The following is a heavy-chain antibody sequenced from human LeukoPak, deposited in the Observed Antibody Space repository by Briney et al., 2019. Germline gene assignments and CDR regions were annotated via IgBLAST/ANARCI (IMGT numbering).Heavy chain of an antibody. CDR3: ATSQWPVLDFQR. CDR1: GGSIGSGGFY. D-gene: IGHD6-19*01. V-gene: IGHV4-30-2*01. CDR2: IYDSGST. Sequence: SETLSLTCTVSGGSIGSGGFYWNWIRQPPGKGLEWIGNIYDSGSTSYNPSLKSRVTISVDRSKNQFSLKLSSVTAADTAFYYCATSQWPVLDFQRWGQGTLVTVSS. J-gene: IGHJ1*01.